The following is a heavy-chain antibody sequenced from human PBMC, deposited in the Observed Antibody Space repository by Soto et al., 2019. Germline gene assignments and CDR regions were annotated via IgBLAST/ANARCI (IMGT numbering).Heavy chain of an antibody. CDR2: IYYSGST. CDR1: GGSISSGAYY. D-gene: IGHD1-26*01. Sequence: QVQLQESGPGLVKPSQTLSLTCTVSGGSISSGAYYWTWIRQHPGKGLEWIGYIYYSGSTHYNPSLKSRATISVDTSTNQFSLKLSSVIAADTAVYYCAGGGSWESLYIDYWGQGTLLTVSS. V-gene: IGHV4-31*03. CDR3: AGGGSWESLYIDY. J-gene: IGHJ4*02.